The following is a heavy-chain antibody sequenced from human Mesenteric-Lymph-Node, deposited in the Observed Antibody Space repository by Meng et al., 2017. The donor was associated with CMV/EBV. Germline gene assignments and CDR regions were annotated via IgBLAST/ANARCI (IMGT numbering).Heavy chain of an antibody. D-gene: IGHD3/OR15-3a*01. V-gene: IGHV3-11*01. Sequence: GESLKISCAASGFTFSDYYMSWIRQAPGKGLEWVSYISSSGSTIYYADSVKGRFTISRDNAKNSLYLQMNSLRAEDTAVYYCAKDPHEFWTGYFLDSWGQGTLVTVSS. CDR2: ISSSGSTI. CDR3: AKDPHEFWTGYFLDS. CDR1: GFTFSDYY. J-gene: IGHJ4*02.